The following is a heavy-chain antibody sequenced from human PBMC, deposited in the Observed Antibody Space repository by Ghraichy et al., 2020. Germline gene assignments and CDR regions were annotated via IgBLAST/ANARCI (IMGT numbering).Heavy chain of an antibody. J-gene: IGHJ3*02. CDR2: INQDGREK. V-gene: IGHV3-7*03. CDR3: SAGDTFDI. Sequence: LSLTCAASGFIFSSYWMTWVRQAPGKGLEWVSNINQDGREKYYVGSVKGRFTISRDNAKNCLYLEMNNLGAEDTAVYSCSAGDTFDIWGRGTMVTVSS. D-gene: IGHD3-10*01. CDR1: GFIFSSYW.